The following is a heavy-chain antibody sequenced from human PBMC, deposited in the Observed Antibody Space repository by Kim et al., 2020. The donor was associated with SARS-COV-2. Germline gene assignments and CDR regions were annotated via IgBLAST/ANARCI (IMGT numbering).Heavy chain of an antibody. CDR3: AGDDLMGKPGQFDP. CDR1: GLIFSNFG. J-gene: IGHJ5*02. V-gene: IGHV3-33*01. D-gene: IGHD2-8*01. CDR2: IWFDRNNK. Sequence: GGSLRLSCAASGLIFSNFGMHWLRQALGERPERVAVIWFDRNNKFYADSVKGRFTISRDNAKNTLSLQMNCLRVDDTAVYYCAGDDLMGKPGQFDPWGQGTLVMVCS.